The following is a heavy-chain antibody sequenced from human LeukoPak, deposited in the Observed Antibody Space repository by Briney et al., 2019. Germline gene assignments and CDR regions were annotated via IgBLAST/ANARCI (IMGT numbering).Heavy chain of an antibody. CDR3: SSSEDGYIDY. V-gene: IGHV3-74*01. D-gene: IGHD2-15*01. CDR1: GLTFVKHY. CDR2: ISTDGTTA. J-gene: IGHJ4*02. Sequence: PGGSLRLSCAASGLTFVKHYLHWVRQAPGTGLLWVSRISTDGTTALYADSVRGRFTISRDNAKNTLYLPMNSLRGEDMSVYYCSSSEDGYIDYWGQGTLVTVSS.